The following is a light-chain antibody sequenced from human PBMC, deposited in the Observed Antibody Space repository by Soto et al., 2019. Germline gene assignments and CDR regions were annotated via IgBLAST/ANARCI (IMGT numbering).Light chain of an antibody. CDR3: HQYATSPRT. CDR2: GAS. CDR1: QSVGNNF. J-gene: IGKJ1*01. V-gene: IGKV3-20*01. Sequence: ENVLTQSPGTLYLSPGERATLSCRASQSVGNNFLAWYQHKPGQAPRLLIYGASSSATGITDRFSGSGSGTDFTLTIRRLEPEDFAVYYCHQYATSPRTFGQGTKVEI.